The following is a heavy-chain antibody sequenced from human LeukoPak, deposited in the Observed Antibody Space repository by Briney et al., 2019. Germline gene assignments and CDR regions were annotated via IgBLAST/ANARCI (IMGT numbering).Heavy chain of an antibody. Sequence: GSLRLSCAASGFTVSSNYMSWVRQAPGKGLEWVSVIYSGGSTYYADSVKGRFTISRDNSKNTLYLQMNSLRAEDTAVYYCAKDSASYYSPYNWFDPWGQGTLVTVSS. CDR1: GFTVSSNY. CDR2: IYSGGST. CDR3: AKDSASYYSPYNWFDP. J-gene: IGHJ5*02. V-gene: IGHV3-53*05. D-gene: IGHD3-10*01.